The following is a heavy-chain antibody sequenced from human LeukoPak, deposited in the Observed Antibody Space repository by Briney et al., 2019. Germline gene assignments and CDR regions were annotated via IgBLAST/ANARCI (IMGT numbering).Heavy chain of an antibody. CDR2: INHSGST. CDR3: ARGGPVTIDY. D-gene: IGHD4-17*01. J-gene: IGHJ4*02. Sequence: SETLSLTCAVYGGSFSGYYWSWIRQPPGKGLEWIGEINHSGSTNYNPSLKSRVTISVDTSKNQFSLKLSSVIAADTAVYYCARGGPVTIDYWGQGTLVTVSS. V-gene: IGHV4-34*01. CDR1: GGSFSGYY.